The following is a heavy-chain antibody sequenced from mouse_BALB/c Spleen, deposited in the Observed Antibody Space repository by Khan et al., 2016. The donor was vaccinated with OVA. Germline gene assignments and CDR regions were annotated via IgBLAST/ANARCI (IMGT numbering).Heavy chain of an antibody. CDR1: GFTFSDAW. V-gene: IGHV6-6*01. CDR3: TPNYVRNYDSMDY. J-gene: IGHJ4*01. Sequence: EVKLEESGGGLVQPGGSMKLSCAASGFTFSDAWMYWVRQSPERGLEWVAEIRSKAINHATYYAESVRGRFTSSRDDDKSSVYLQMTNLRPEDTGIYYYTPNYVRNYDSMDYWGQGTSVTVSS. D-gene: IGHD1-1*01. CDR2: IRSKAINHAT.